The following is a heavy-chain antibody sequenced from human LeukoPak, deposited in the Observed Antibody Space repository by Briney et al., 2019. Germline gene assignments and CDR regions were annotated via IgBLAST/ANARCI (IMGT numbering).Heavy chain of an antibody. V-gene: IGHV1-2*02. Sequence: GASVKVSCKASGYTFTGHYMHCVRQAPGQGLEWMGWISPNSGDTDYAQRFQGRVTMTRDTSISTAYMELSRLRSDDTAVYFCARAAIAVAGDYHYHYMDVWGKGTTVTVSS. CDR2: ISPNSGDT. CDR1: GYTFTGHY. D-gene: IGHD6-19*01. CDR3: ARAAIAVAGDYHYHYMDV. J-gene: IGHJ6*03.